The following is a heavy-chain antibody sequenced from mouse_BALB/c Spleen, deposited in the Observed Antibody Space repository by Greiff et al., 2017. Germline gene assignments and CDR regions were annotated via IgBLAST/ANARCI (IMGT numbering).Heavy chain of an antibody. CDR3: ARGGLLRPYFDY. Sequence: QVQLQQSGPELVKPGASVKISCKASGYAFSSSWMNWVKQRPGQGLEWIGRIYPGDGDTNYNGKFKGKATLTADKSSSTAYMQLSSLTSVDSAVYFCARGGLLRPYFDYWGQGTTLTVSS. CDR2: IYPGDGDT. J-gene: IGHJ2*01. D-gene: IGHD1-2*01. CDR1: GYAFSSSW. V-gene: IGHV1-82*01.